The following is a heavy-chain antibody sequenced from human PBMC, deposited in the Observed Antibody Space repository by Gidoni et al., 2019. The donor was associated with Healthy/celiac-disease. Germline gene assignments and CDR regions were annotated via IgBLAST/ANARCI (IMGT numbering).Heavy chain of an antibody. D-gene: IGHD3-3*01. CDR3: ARDGDFWSGSTNWFDP. Sequence: EVQLVESGGGLVKPGGSLRLSCAASGFTFSSYSMNWVRQAPGKGLEWVSSISSSSSYIYYADSVKGRFTISRDNAKNSLYLQMNSLRAEDTAVYYCARDGDFWSGSTNWFDPWGQGTLVTVSS. V-gene: IGHV3-21*01. CDR1: GFTFSSYS. CDR2: ISSSSSYI. J-gene: IGHJ5*02.